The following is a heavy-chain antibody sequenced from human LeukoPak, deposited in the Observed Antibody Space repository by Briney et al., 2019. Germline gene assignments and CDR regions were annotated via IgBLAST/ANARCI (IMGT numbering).Heavy chain of an antibody. Sequence: PSETLSLTCAVSGGSISGYYWSWIRQPPGKGLEWIGYIYYSGSTNYNPSLKSRVTISVDTSKNQFSLKLSSVTAADTAVYYCARHIAVAAPNDYWGQGTLVTVSS. J-gene: IGHJ4*02. V-gene: IGHV4-59*08. CDR1: GGSISGYY. CDR3: ARHIAVAAPNDY. CDR2: IYYSGST. D-gene: IGHD6-19*01.